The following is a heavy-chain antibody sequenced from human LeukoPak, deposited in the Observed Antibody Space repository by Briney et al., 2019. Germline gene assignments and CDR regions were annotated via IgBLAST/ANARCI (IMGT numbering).Heavy chain of an antibody. Sequence: GRSLRLSCAASGFTFSSYGMHWVRQAPGKGLEWVAVISYDGSNKYYADSVKGRFIISRDNSKNTLYLQMNSLRAEDTAVYYCAKEGQQLVGYYFDYWGQGTLVTVSS. J-gene: IGHJ4*02. CDR1: GFTFSSYG. CDR2: ISYDGSNK. CDR3: AKEGQQLVGYYFDY. D-gene: IGHD6-13*01. V-gene: IGHV3-30*18.